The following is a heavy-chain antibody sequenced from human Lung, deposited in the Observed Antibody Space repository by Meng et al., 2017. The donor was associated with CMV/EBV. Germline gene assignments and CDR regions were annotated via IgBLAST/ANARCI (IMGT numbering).Heavy chain of an antibody. CDR3: ARGIVIAVAGTGVDY. CDR2: ISPNSGGT. V-gene: IGHV1-2*02. Sequence: ASXXVSCKASGYSFTAYYIHWVRQAPGQGLEWMGWISPNSGGTNYAQRFQGRVTLTRDTSTSTAYMELRSLRSDDTAVYYCARGIVIAVAGTGVDYWGQGXLVTVSS. D-gene: IGHD6-19*01. J-gene: IGHJ4*02. CDR1: GYSFTAYY.